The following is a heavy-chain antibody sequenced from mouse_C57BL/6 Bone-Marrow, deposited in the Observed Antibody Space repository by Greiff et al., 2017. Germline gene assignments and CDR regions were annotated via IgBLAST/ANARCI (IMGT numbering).Heavy chain of an antibody. CDR3: ARLLRNPYSYAMDY. V-gene: IGHV1-61*01. J-gene: IGHJ4*01. CDR2: IYPSDSET. CDR1: GYTFTSYW. Sequence: QVQLQQPGAELVRPGSSVKLSCKASGYTFTSYWMDWVKQRPGQGLEWIGNIYPSDSETHYNQKFKDKATLTVDKSSSTAYMQLSSLTSEDSAVYYCARLLRNPYSYAMDYWGQGTSVTVSS. D-gene: IGHD1-1*01.